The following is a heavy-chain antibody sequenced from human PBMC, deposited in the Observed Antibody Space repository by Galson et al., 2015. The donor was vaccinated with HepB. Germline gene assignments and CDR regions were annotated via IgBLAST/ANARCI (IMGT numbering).Heavy chain of an antibody. CDR1: GYTFTSYA. D-gene: IGHD2-2*01. Sequence: SVKVSCKASGYTFTSYAMHWVRQAPGQRLEWMGWINAGNGNTKYSQKFQGRVTITRDTSASTAYMELSSLRSEDTAVYYCARCGQYCSSTSCYRYYYYGMDVWVQGTTVTVSS. J-gene: IGHJ6*02. V-gene: IGHV1-3*01. CDR2: INAGNGNT. CDR3: ARCGQYCSSTSCYRYYYYGMDV.